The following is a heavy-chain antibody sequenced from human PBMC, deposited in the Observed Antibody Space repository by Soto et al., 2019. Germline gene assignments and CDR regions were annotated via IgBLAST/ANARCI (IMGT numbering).Heavy chain of an antibody. CDR3: ASPPNFWFGEFT. CDR2: IYYSGST. V-gene: IGHV4-39*01. Sequence: PSETLSLTCTVSGGSISSSSYYWGWIRQPPGKGLEWIGSIYYSGSTYYNPSLKSRVTISVDTSKNQFSLKLSSVTAADTAVYYCASPPNFWFGEFTWGQGTLVTVSS. J-gene: IGHJ5*02. CDR1: GGSISSSSYY. D-gene: IGHD3-10*01.